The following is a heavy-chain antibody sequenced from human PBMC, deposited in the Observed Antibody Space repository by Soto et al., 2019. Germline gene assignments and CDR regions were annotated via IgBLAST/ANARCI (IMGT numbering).Heavy chain of an antibody. CDR2: ISGSGGST. CDR1: GFTFSSYA. Sequence: GESLKISCAASGFTFSSYAMSWVRQAPGKGLEWVSAISGSGGSTYYADSVKGRFTISRDNSKNTLYLQMNSLRAEDTAVYYCAKKSWNDFYFDYWGQGTLVTVSS. V-gene: IGHV3-23*01. CDR3: AKKSWNDFYFDY. J-gene: IGHJ4*02. D-gene: IGHD1-1*01.